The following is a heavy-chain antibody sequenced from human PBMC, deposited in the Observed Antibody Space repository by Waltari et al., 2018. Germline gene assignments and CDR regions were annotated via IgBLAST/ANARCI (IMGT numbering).Heavy chain of an antibody. D-gene: IGHD1-7*01. CDR2: IRSKAYGGTT. CDR3: TVALASGTFAVDY. J-gene: IGHJ4*02. CDR1: GFTFGDYA. V-gene: IGHV3-49*03. Sequence: EVQLVESGGGLVQPGRSLRLSCTASGFTFGDYAMSWFRQAPGKGLEWVGFIRSKAYGGTTEYAASVKGRFTISRDDSKSIAYLQMNSLKTEDTAVYYCTVALASGTFAVDYWGQGTLVTVSS.